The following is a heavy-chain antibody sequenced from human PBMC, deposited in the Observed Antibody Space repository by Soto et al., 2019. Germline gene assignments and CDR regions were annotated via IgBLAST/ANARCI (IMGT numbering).Heavy chain of an antibody. CDR2: IVPFFGLS. CDR1: GGTFNTYG. CDR3: AITLAARLQYYSFDY. D-gene: IGHD6-6*01. V-gene: IGHV1-69*01. J-gene: IGHJ4*02. Sequence: QVQLVQSGAEVIKPGSSVKVSCKASGGTFNTYGISWVRQAPGQGLEWMGGIVPFFGLSNNAQKFQGRVTISADESTNTAYMELSSLRSDDTAVYYCAITLAARLQYYSFDYWGQGTLVTVSS.